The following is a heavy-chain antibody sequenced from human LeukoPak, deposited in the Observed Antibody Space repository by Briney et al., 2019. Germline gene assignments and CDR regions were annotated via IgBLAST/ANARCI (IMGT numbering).Heavy chain of an antibody. Sequence: PSETLSLTCTVSGGSISSYYWNWIRQPPGKGLEWIGYIYYSGSTNYNPSLKSRVTISVDTSNNHLSLSLNSVTAADTAVYYCAASLWFGIYPDYWGQGSLVTVSS. J-gene: IGHJ4*02. CDR3: AASLWFGIYPDY. D-gene: IGHD3-10*01. V-gene: IGHV4-59*12. CDR2: IYYSGST. CDR1: GGSISSYY.